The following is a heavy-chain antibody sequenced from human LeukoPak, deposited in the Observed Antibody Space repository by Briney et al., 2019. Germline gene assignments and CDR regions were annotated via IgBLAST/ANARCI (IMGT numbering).Heavy chain of an antibody. V-gene: IGHV3-13*01. CDR1: GFTFSSYD. Sequence: GGSLRLSCAASGFTFSSYDMHWVRQATGEGLEWVSAIGTAGDTYYPGSVKGRFTISRENAKNSLYLQMNSLRAGDTAVYYCARACSGGSCYSAFDIWGQGTMVTVSS. J-gene: IGHJ3*02. CDR2: IGTAGDT. CDR3: ARACSGGSCYSAFDI. D-gene: IGHD2-15*01.